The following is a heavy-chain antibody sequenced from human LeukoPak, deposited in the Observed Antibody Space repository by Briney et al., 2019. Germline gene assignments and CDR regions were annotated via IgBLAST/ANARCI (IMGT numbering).Heavy chain of an antibody. D-gene: IGHD2-2*01. V-gene: IGHV1-69*05. Sequence: ASVKVSCKASGGTFSSYAISWVRQAPGQGLEWMGRIIPIFGTANYAQKFQGRVTITTDESTSTAYMELSSLRSEDTAVYYCARGRGYCSDSACYGSDYWGQGTLVTVSS. CDR3: ARGRGYCSDSACYGSDY. CDR2: IIPIFGTA. CDR1: GGTFSSYA. J-gene: IGHJ4*02.